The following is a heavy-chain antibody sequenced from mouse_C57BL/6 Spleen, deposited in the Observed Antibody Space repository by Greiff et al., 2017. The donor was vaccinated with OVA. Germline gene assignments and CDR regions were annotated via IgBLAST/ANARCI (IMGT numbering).Heavy chain of an antibody. J-gene: IGHJ4*01. CDR2: ISSGSSTI. Sequence: EVQLVESGGGLVKPGGSLKLSCAASGFTFSDYGMHWVRQAPETGLEWVAYISSGSSTIYYADTVKGRFTISRDNAKNTLFLQMTSLRSEDTAMYYCARLYDYDGYAMDYWGQGTSVTVSS. CDR3: ARLYDYDGYAMDY. D-gene: IGHD2-4*01. V-gene: IGHV5-17*01. CDR1: GFTFSDYG.